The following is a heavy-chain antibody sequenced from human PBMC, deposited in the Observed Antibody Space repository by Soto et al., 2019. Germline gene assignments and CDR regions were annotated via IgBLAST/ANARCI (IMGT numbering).Heavy chain of an antibody. J-gene: IGHJ4*02. CDR2: INTDGRGT. V-gene: IGHV3-74*01. D-gene: IGHD3-10*01. CDR3: ARDRPGSQSYFDY. CDR1: GFTFSSDW. Sequence: EVQLVESGGGLAQPGGSLRLSCAASGFTFSSDWMHWVRQAPGKGLVWVSRINTDGRGTSYADSVKGRFTISRDNAKNTLYLKMNSLRAEDTAVYYCARDRPGSQSYFDYWGQGNMVTVSS.